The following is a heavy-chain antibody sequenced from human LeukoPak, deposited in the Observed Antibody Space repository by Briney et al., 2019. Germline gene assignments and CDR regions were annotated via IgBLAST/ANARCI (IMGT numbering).Heavy chain of an antibody. D-gene: IGHD6-13*01. CDR2: IKEDGSEE. CDR3: ARDPAAWDY. Sequence: PGGSQRLSCAASTFTIGNYWMSWVRQAPGKGLEWVANIKEDGSEEYYVDSVKGRFTISRDNTKNSLYLQMNSLRAEDTAVYYCARDPAAWDYWGQGTLVTVSS. V-gene: IGHV3-7*01. CDR1: TFTIGNYW. J-gene: IGHJ4*02.